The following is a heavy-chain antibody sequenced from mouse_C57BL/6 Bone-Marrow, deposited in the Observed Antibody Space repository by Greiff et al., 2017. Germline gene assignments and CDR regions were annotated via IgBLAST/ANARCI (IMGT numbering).Heavy chain of an antibody. Sequence: VQLVASGPELVKPGASVKISCKASGYAFSSSWMTWVKQRPGKGLEWIGRIYPGDGDTNYNGKFKGKATLTADKSSSTAYMQLSSLTSEDSAVYFCARGGYDAWFAYWGQGTLVTVSA. CDR1: GYAFSSSW. D-gene: IGHD2-2*01. J-gene: IGHJ3*01. V-gene: IGHV1-82*01. CDR2: IYPGDGDT. CDR3: ARGGYDAWFAY.